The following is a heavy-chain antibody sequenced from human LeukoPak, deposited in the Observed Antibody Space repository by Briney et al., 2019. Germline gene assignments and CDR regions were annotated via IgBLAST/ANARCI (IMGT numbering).Heavy chain of an antibody. CDR2: ISAYNGAT. CDR3: ARSPSSSGWYADS. CDR1: GYTFTSYG. J-gene: IGHJ4*02. Sequence: GASVKVSCKASGYTFTSYGISWVRQAPGQGLEWMGWISAYNGATNYAQKLQGRVTMTTDTSANTAYMELRSLTSDDTAVNYCARSPSSSGWYADSWGLGTLVTVSS. V-gene: IGHV1-18*01. D-gene: IGHD6-19*01.